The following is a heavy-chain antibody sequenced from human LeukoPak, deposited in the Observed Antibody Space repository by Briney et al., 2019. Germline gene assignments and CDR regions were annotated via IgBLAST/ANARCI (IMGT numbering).Heavy chain of an antibody. D-gene: IGHD3-9*01. CDR2: ISYDGSNK. CDR1: GFTFSSYA. Sequence: GGSLRLSCAASGFTFSSYAMHWVRQAPGKGLEWVAVISYDGSNKYYADSAKGRFTISRDNSKNTLYLQMNSLRSEDTAVYYCARARGYYDDRDGMDVWGQGTTVTVSS. CDR3: ARARGYYDDRDGMDV. V-gene: IGHV3-30-3*01. J-gene: IGHJ6*02.